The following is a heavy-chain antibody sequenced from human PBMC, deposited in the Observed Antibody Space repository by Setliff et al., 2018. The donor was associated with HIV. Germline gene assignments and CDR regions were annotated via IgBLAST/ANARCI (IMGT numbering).Heavy chain of an antibody. V-gene: IGHV1-69*13. CDR2: IVAAFGST. Sequence: SVKVSCKASGDTFRMDTISWLRQAPGHGPEWMGGIVAAFGSTTYAQKFQGRVRITADASTSTVYMELRSLTPEDTAVYYCARDGSGILRGTFDTWGQGTLVTVS. D-gene: IGHD3-10*01. CDR1: GDTFRMDT. CDR3: ARDGSGILRGTFDT. J-gene: IGHJ3*02.